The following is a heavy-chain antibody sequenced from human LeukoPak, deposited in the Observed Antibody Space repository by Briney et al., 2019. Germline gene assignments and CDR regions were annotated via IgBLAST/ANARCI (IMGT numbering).Heavy chain of an antibody. Sequence: GGSLRLSCAASGFTFSSYGMHWVRQAPGKGLEWVAVISYDGSNKYYADSVKGRFTISRDNSKNTLYLQMNSLRAEDTAVYYCARDPDDIVVVPAAFDYWGQGTLVTVSS. CDR1: GFTFSSYG. CDR2: ISYDGSNK. D-gene: IGHD2-2*01. V-gene: IGHV3-30*03. CDR3: ARDPDDIVVVPAAFDY. J-gene: IGHJ4*02.